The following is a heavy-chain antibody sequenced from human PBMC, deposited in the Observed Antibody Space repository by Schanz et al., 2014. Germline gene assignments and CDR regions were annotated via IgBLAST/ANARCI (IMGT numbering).Heavy chain of an antibody. V-gene: IGHV3-23*01. D-gene: IGHD6-13*01. CDR1: GFAFSSYG. CDR2: FNDGGVNK. CDR3: AKSQGSSFDS. J-gene: IGHJ4*02. Sequence: EVQLLESGGGLVQPGGSLRLSCLASGFAFSSYGKNWLRQAPGKGLEWVSSFNDGGVNKYYADSVKGRFTISSDNSKSTLYLQMSSLRAEDTAVYYCAKSQGSSFDSWGQGTLVTVSS.